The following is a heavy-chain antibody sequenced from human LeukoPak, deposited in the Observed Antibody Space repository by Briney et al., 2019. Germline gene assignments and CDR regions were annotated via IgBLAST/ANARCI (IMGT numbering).Heavy chain of an antibody. Sequence: SETLSLTCTVSGVSISTSNSYWGWIRQPPGKGLEWIGSMYYTGNTHYNASLKSRVTISIDTSKNQISLRLTSVTATDTAMYYCARQTGSGLFTLPGGQGTLVTVSS. CDR2: MYYTGNT. V-gene: IGHV4-39*01. CDR3: ARQTGSGLFTLP. J-gene: IGHJ4*02. CDR1: GVSISTSNSY. D-gene: IGHD3/OR15-3a*01.